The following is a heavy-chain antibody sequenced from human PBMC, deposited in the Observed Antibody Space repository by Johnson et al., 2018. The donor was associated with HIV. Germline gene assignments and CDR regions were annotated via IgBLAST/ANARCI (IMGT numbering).Heavy chain of an antibody. J-gene: IGHJ3*02. Sequence: QVQLVESGGGVVQPGRSLRLSCAASGFSFSTYAMHCVRQAPGKGLEWLIVISYDGSNKYYTDSVKGRFTISRDNSKNTLYLQMNSLKTEDTAVYYCTTDQLQQRVHDAFDIWGQVTMVTVSS. D-gene: IGHD6-13*01. CDR2: ISYDGSNK. V-gene: IGHV3-30*04. CDR3: TTDQLQQRVHDAFDI. CDR1: GFSFSTYA.